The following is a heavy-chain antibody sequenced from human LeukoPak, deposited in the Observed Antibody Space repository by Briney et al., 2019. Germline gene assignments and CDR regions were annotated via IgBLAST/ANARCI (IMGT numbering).Heavy chain of an antibody. Sequence: GGSLRLSCAASGFTFSSYAMSWVRQAPGKGLEWVSAISGSGGSTYYADSVKGRFTISRDNSKNTLYLQMNSLRAEDTAVYYCTKDDIVVVPAARFDPWGQGTLVTVSS. V-gene: IGHV3-23*01. D-gene: IGHD2-2*01. J-gene: IGHJ5*02. CDR2: ISGSGGST. CDR3: TKDDIVVVPAARFDP. CDR1: GFTFSSYA.